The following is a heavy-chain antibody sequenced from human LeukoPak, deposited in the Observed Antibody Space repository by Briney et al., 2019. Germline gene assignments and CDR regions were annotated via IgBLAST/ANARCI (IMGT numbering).Heavy chain of an antibody. CDR3: ARAPTSGYDWYYFDY. V-gene: IGHV3-30*04. D-gene: IGHD5-12*01. Sequence: GGSLRLSCAASGFTFSSYAMHWVRQAPGKGLEWVAVISYDGSNKYYPDSVKGRFTISRDNSKNKLYLQMNSLRAEDTAVYYCARAPTSGYDWYYFDYWGQGTLVTVSS. CDR2: ISYDGSNK. CDR1: GFTFSSYA. J-gene: IGHJ4*02.